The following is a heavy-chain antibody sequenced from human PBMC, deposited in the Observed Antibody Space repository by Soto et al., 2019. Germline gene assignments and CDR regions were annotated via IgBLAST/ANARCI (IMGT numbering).Heavy chain of an antibody. D-gene: IGHD3-22*01. CDR3: AKDMNGPDDSSGYYFGSFDAFDI. CDR1: GFTFSSYA. J-gene: IGHJ3*02. V-gene: IGHV3-21*04. CDR2: VDASSTHI. Sequence: GGSLRLSCAASGFTFSSYAMSWVRQAPGKGLEWVSSVDASSTHIYYANSVKGRFTISRDNGKSSLFLQMDSLRAEDTAVYYCAKDMNGPDDSSGYYFGSFDAFDIWGQGTMVTVSS.